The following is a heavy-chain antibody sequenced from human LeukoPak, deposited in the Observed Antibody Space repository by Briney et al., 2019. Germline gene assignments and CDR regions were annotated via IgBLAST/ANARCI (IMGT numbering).Heavy chain of an antibody. V-gene: IGHV4-59*10. CDR3: ATEDIVVVPAAKIDYYYYYYMDV. D-gene: IGHD2-2*01. CDR1: GGSFSGYY. Sequence: SETLSLTCAVYGGSFSGYYWSWIRQPAGKGLEWIGRIYTSGSTNYNPSLKSRVTISVDTSKNQFSLKLSSVTAADTAVYYCATEDIVVVPAAKIDYYYYYYMDVWGKGTTVTVSS. J-gene: IGHJ6*03. CDR2: IYTSGST.